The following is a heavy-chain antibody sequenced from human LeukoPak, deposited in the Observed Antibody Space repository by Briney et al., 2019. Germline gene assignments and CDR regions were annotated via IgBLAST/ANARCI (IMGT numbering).Heavy chain of an antibody. J-gene: IGHJ4*02. Sequence: GASVKVSSKASGYTFSAYYMHWVRQAPGHGLEWMGWISPSTGATNYAQRFQGRVAVTWETSISTVYMEVSRLRSDDTAMYYCTSYNVERGPDFWGQGTLVTVSS. D-gene: IGHD1-1*01. CDR1: GYTFSAYY. CDR2: ISPSTGAT. CDR3: TSYNVERGPDF. V-gene: IGHV1-2*02.